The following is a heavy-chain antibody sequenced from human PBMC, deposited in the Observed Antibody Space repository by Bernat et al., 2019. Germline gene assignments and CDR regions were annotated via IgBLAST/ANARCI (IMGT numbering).Heavy chain of an antibody. D-gene: IGHD2-15*01. CDR1: GGTFSSYA. Sequence: QVQLVQSGAEVKKPGSSVKVSCKASGGTFSSYAISWVRQAPGQGLEWMGGIIPIFGIANYAQKFQGRVTITAVKSTSTAYMELSSLRSEDTAVYYCARGDLGYCSGGSCYSSDYWGQGTLVTVSS. J-gene: IGHJ4*02. CDR3: ARGDLGYCSGGSCYSSDY. CDR2: IIPIFGIA. V-gene: IGHV1-69*17.